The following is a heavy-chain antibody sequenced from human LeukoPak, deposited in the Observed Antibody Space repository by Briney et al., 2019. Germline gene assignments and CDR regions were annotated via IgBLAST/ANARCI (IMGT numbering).Heavy chain of an antibody. CDR2: IYTSGST. V-gene: IGHV4-4*07. D-gene: IGHD3-22*01. CDR3: ARGARLYYYDSSGYYYSYYFDY. J-gene: IGHJ4*02. CDR1: GVSISSYY. Sequence: SETLSLTCTVSGVSISSYYWSWIRQPAGKGLEWIGRIYTSGSTNYNPSLKSRVTMSVDTSKNQFSLKLSSVTAADTAVYYCARGARLYYYDSSGYYYSYYFDYWGQGTLATVSS.